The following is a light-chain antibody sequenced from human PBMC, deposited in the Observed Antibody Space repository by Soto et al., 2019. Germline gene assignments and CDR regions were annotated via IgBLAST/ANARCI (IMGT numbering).Light chain of an antibody. CDR2: EVT. V-gene: IGLV2-23*02. CDR3: CSYAGSSTVV. J-gene: IGLJ2*01. Sequence: QSALTQPASVSGSPGQSITISCTGTSSDVGSYNLVSWYQQHPGKAPKLMIYEVTKRPSGFSNRFSGSKSANTASLTISGIQAEDEADYYCCSYAGSSTVVFGGGTKLTVL. CDR1: SSDVGSYNL.